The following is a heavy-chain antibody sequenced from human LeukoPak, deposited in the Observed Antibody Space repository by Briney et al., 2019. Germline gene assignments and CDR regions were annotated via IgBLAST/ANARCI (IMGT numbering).Heavy chain of an antibody. J-gene: IGHJ6*02. Sequence: SCKASGYTFTGYYMHWVRQAPGKGLEWVAVIWYDGSNKYYADSVKGRFTISRDNSKNTLYLQMNSLRAEDTAVYYCARPYDILTGYYPYYYYGMDVWGQGTTVTVSS. CDR2: IWYDGSNK. V-gene: IGHV3-33*01. CDR1: GYTFTGYY. D-gene: IGHD3-9*01. CDR3: ARPYDILTGYYPYYYYGMDV.